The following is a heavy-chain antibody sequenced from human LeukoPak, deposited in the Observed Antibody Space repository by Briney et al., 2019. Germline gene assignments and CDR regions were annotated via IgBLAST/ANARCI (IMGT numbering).Heavy chain of an antibody. Sequence: PSEALSLTCTVSGGSISSYYWNWIRQPPGKGLEWIGYFYYNGNTNYNPSLRGRVTISVDTYKNQFSLELRSVTAADTALYYCARGGGWSPYYFDSWGQGTLVTVSS. D-gene: IGHD6-19*01. V-gene: IGHV4-59*01. CDR2: FYYNGNT. J-gene: IGHJ4*02. CDR3: ARGGGWSPYYFDS. CDR1: GGSISSYY.